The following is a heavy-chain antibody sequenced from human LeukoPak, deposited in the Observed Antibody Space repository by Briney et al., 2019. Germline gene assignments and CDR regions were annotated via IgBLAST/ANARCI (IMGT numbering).Heavy chain of an antibody. J-gene: IGHJ3*02. CDR3: ARALFEWELPYTFDI. Sequence: SETLSLTCTVSGGSISSGSYYWSWIRQPAGKGLEWIGRIYTSGSTNYNPSLKSRVTISVDTSKNQFSLKLSSVTAADTAVYYCARALFEWELPYTFDIWGQGTMVTVSS. V-gene: IGHV4-61*02. CDR1: GGSISSGSYY. CDR2: IYTSGST. D-gene: IGHD1-26*01.